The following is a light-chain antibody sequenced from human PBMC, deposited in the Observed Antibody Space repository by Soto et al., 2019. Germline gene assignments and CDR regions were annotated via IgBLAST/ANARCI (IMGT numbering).Light chain of an antibody. CDR1: RDIGND. CDR3: LQDYDLPWT. V-gene: IGKV1-6*01. Sequence: IQMTQSPLSLSASVGDRVIITCRASRDIGNDLGWYQQKPGKAPKLLIFAASTLHSGVPSRFSGSGSGTVFTLTISSLHPEDFATYFCLQDYDLPWTFGQGTTV. J-gene: IGKJ1*01. CDR2: AAS.